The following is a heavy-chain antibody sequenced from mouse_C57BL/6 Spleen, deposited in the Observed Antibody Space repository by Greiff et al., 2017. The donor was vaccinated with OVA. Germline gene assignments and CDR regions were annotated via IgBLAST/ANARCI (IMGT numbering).Heavy chain of an antibody. CDR1: GFSLTSYA. J-gene: IGHJ4*01. D-gene: IGHD1-1*01. CDR3: DRYGSRDYAIDY. V-gene: IGHV2-9-1*01. Sequence: VQVVESGPGLVAPSQSLSITCTVSGFSLTSYAISWVRQPPGKGLEWLGVIRPGGGTNYNSALNSRLSISKDNAKSQVFLKMNSLQTDDTARYYCDRYGSRDYAIDYWGQGTSVTVSS. CDR2: IRPGGGT.